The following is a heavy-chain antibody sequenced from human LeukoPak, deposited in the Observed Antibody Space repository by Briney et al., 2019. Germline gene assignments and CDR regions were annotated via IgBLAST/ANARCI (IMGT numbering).Heavy chain of an antibody. CDR2: IYSGGST. V-gene: IGHV3-53*01. Sequence: PGGSLGLSCAASGFTVSSNYMSWVRQAPGKGLEWVSVIYSGGSTYYADSVKGRFTISRDNSKNTLYLQMNSLRAEDTAVYYCARVSGWDSYFDYWGQGTLVTVSS. D-gene: IGHD1-14*01. CDR1: GFTVSSNY. CDR3: ARVSGWDSYFDY. J-gene: IGHJ4*02.